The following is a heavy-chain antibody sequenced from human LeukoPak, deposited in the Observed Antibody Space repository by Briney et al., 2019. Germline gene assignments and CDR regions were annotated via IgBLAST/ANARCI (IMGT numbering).Heavy chain of an antibody. CDR1: GFTFSSYN. CDR3: ARIWDGYSGSDY. D-gene: IGHD1-26*01. Sequence: GGSLRLSCAASGFTFSSYNMNWVRQAPGKGLEWVSYISSGSTIFYADSVQGRFTISRDNAKNSVYLQMNSLRAEDTAVYYCARIWDGYSGSDYWGQGTLVTVSS. V-gene: IGHV3-48*01. J-gene: IGHJ4*02. CDR2: ISSGSTI.